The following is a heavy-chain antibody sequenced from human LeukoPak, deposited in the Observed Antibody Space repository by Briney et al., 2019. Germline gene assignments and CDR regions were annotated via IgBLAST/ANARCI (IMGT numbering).Heavy chain of an antibody. D-gene: IGHD4-17*01. V-gene: IGHV4-59*12. J-gene: IGHJ3*02. CDR3: ARERTVTPGGIFDI. Sequence: SETLSLTCTVSGGSISSYYWSWVRQPPGKGLEWIGEIYRSGSTNYNPSLKSRVTISVDKSKNQFSLKLSSVTAADTAVYYCARERTVTPGGIFDIWGQGTMVTVSS. CDR1: GGSISSYY. CDR2: IYRSGST.